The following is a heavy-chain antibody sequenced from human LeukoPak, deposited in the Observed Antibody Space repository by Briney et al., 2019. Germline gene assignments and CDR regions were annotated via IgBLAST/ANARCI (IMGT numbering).Heavy chain of an antibody. CDR2: INHSGST. J-gene: IGHJ4*02. CDR1: GGSFSGYY. Sequence: KPSETLSLTCAVYGGSFSGYYWSWIRQPPGKGLEWIGEINHSGSTNYNPSLKSRVTISVDTSKNQFSLKLSSVTAADTAVYYCARGIYYDSSGPDYWGQGTLATVSS. V-gene: IGHV4-34*01. D-gene: IGHD3-22*01. CDR3: ARGIYYDSSGPDY.